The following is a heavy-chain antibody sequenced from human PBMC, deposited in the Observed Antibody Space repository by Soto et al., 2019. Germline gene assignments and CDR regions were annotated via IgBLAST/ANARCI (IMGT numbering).Heavy chain of an antibody. CDR3: ARVADSPYSTSWYLPAY. V-gene: IGHV1-69*01. D-gene: IGHD6-13*01. J-gene: IGHJ4*02. Sequence: QVQLVQSGAEVKKPGSSVKVSCKASGGTFSSYAISWVRQAPGQGLEWMGGIIPIFGTANYAQKFQGRVTITADESTSTAYTDLSSLRSEDTAVYYCARVADSPYSTSWYLPAYWGQGTLVTVSS. CDR2: IIPIFGTA. CDR1: GGTFSSYA.